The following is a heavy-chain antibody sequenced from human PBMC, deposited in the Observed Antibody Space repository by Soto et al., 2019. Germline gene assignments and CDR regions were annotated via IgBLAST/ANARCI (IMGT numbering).Heavy chain of an antibody. V-gene: IGHV4-34*01. D-gene: IGHD3-10*01. Sequence: SSETLSLTCAVYGGSFSGYYWSWIRQPPGKGLEWIGEINHSGSTNYNPSLKSRVTISVDTSKNQFSLKLSSVTAADTAVYYCARGLSTGVRGVIPRSRFDYWGQGTLVTVSS. CDR2: INHSGST. CDR1: GGSFSGYY. J-gene: IGHJ4*02. CDR3: ARGLSTGVRGVIPRSRFDY.